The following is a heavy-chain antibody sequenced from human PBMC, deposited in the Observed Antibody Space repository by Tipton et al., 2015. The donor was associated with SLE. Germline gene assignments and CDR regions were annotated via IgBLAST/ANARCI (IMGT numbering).Heavy chain of an antibody. CDR2: IYPGDSDT. J-gene: IGHJ6*02. Sequence: QLVQSGAEVKMPGESLKISCKGSGYSFTSYWIGWVRQMPGKGLEWLGIIYPGDSDTRYSPSFQGQVTISADKSISTAYLQWSSLKAADTAMYYCARSWGYCSGGSCYWNGMDVWGQGTTVTVSS. D-gene: IGHD2-15*01. CDR1: GYSFTSYW. V-gene: IGHV5-51*03. CDR3: ARSWGYCSGGSCYWNGMDV.